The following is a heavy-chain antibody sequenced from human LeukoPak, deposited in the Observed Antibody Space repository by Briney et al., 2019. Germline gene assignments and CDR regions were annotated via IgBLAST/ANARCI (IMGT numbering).Heavy chain of an antibody. CDR1: GFTFDDYA. CDR2: ISWNSGSI. V-gene: IGHV3-9*03. CDR3: AKGDDSSGFDAFDI. D-gene: IGHD3-22*01. Sequence: PGGSLRLSCAAPGFTFDDYAMHWVRQAPGKGLEWVSGISWNSGSIGYADSVKGRFTISRDNAKNSLYLQMNSLRAEDMALYYCAKGDDSSGFDAFDIWGQGTMVTVSS. J-gene: IGHJ3*02.